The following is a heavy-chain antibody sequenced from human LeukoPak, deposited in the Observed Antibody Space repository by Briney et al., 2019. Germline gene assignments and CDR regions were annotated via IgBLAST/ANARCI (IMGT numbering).Heavy chain of an antibody. Sequence: PSETLSLTCAVSGVSISSYYWSWIRQPAGKGLEWIGRIYTSGSTNYNPSLKSRVTMSVDTSKNQFSLKLSSVTAADTAVYYCASSKPRYCSSTSCYADFDYWGQGTLVTVSS. J-gene: IGHJ4*02. D-gene: IGHD2-2*01. CDR3: ASSKPRYCSSTSCYADFDY. CDR1: GVSISSYY. V-gene: IGHV4-4*07. CDR2: IYTSGST.